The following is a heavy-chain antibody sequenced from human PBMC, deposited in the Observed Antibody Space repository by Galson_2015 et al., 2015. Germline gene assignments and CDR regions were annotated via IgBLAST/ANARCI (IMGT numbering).Heavy chain of an antibody. J-gene: IGHJ6*03. D-gene: IGHD4-23*01. CDR2: ITSTGDTT. CDR1: AFAFSIYD. Sequence: SLRLSCAASAFAFSIYDMNWIRQAPGKGLEWVSYITSTGDTTYYADSVKGRFTVSRDNAKNSLFLQMNSLRAEDTALYYCAKTTVAAGSSWYMDAWGKGTTVTASS. V-gene: IGHV3-48*03. CDR3: AKTTVAAGSSWYMDA.